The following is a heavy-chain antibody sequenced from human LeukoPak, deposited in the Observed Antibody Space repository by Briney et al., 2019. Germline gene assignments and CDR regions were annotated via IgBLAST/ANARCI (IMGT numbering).Heavy chain of an antibody. D-gene: IGHD3-22*01. CDR3: ARGWSRPYYYDSSGPPGRYYYMDV. V-gene: IGHV4-34*01. CDR1: GGSISSYY. J-gene: IGHJ6*03. CDR2: INHSGST. Sequence: PSETLSLTCTVSGGSISSYYWSWIRQPPGKGLEWIGEINHSGSTNYNPSLKSRVTISVDTSKNQFSLKLSSVTAADTAVYYCARGWSRPYYYDSSGPPGRYYYMDVWGKGTTVTVSS.